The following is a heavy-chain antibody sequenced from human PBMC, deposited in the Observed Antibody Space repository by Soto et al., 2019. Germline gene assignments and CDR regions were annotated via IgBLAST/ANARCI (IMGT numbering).Heavy chain of an antibody. CDR2: IYHSGGT. J-gene: IGHJ4*02. CDR3: ARRLAAGNYFDY. D-gene: IGHD3-16*01. CDR1: GDSISNNDYS. V-gene: IGHV4-30-2*01. Sequence: QLQLQESDSGLVKPSQTLSLTCAVSGDSISNNDYSWNWIRQPPGKGLEWIGDIYHSGGTYYNPSLNSRVTISVDRSKNHFSLTLSSVTAADTAVYYCARRLAAGNYFDYWGQGTLVTVSS.